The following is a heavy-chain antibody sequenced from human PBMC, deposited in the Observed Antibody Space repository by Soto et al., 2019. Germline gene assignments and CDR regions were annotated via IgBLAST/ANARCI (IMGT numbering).Heavy chain of an antibody. CDR3: AKSPPSIAAAGHNFDY. CDR2: ISGSGGST. V-gene: IGHV3-23*01. Sequence: GGSLRLSCAASGFTFSSYAMSWVRQAPGKGLEWVSAISGSGGSTYYADSVKGRFTISRDNSKNTLYLQMNSLRAEGTAVYYCAKSPPSIAAAGHNFDYWGQGTLVTVSS. D-gene: IGHD6-13*01. J-gene: IGHJ4*02. CDR1: GFTFSSYA.